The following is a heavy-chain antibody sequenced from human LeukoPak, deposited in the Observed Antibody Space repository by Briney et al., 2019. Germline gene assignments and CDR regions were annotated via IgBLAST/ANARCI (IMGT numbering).Heavy chain of an antibody. V-gene: IGHV4-4*07. CDR2: ISGSGTI. J-gene: IGHJ5*02. CDR3: ARDHLANLASRLFDP. Sequence: SETLSLTCTVSGGSIHSYWSWIRQPAGKGLEWIGRISGSGTITYNPALQSRLTISIDTSKNQFSLKLMSVTAADTAVYYCARDHLANLASRLFDPWGQGTLVTVSS. CDR1: GGSIHSY. D-gene: IGHD3-3*01.